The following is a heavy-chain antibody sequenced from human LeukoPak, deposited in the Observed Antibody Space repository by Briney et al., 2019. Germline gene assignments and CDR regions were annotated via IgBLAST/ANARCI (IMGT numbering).Heavy chain of an antibody. CDR2: IWYDGSNT. J-gene: IGHJ4*02. CDR3: ARAGIVNALDY. Sequence: GGSLRLSCAASGYTFSIYGMNWVRQAPGKGLEWVAIIWYDGSNTYFAESVMGRFSISKDNFKNIVYLQMNSLKIEDTGVYYCARAGIVNALDYWGQGAQVTASP. D-gene: IGHD2/OR15-2a*01. CDR1: GYTFSIYG. V-gene: IGHV3-33*01.